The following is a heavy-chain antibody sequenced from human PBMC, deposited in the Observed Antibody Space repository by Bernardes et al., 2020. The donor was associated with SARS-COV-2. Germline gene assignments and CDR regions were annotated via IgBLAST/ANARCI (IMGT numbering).Heavy chain of an antibody. Sequence: GGSLRLSCAASGFTPRNYSMHWVRQTPGKGLEWVALISHNGERRNYAASVKGRFTISRDNSKGTLYLQMNRLTTADTAVYYCTKDLAHYDMMTGVFPLYRYYAVDVWGKGTAVIVYS. CDR3: TKDLAHYDMMTGVFPLYRYYAVDV. CDR2: ISHNGERR. V-gene: IGHV3-30*18. J-gene: IGHJ6*04. CDR1: GFTPRNYS. D-gene: IGHD3-9*01.